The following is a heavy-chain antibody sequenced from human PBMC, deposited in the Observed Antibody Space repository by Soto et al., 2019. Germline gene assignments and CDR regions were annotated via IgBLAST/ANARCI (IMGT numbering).Heavy chain of an antibody. V-gene: IGHV3-48*02. CDR2: IAGGGHTI. D-gene: IGHD6-19*01. Sequence: PGGSLSLSCAASGFPFHSYSMNWFRQAPGRGLEWVSYIAGGGHTIYYADSVKGRFTISRDDAKSSLYLQMNSLRDDDTAIYYCARDPISGSFDYWGQGTLVTVSS. CDR1: GFPFHSYS. CDR3: ARDPISGSFDY. J-gene: IGHJ4*02.